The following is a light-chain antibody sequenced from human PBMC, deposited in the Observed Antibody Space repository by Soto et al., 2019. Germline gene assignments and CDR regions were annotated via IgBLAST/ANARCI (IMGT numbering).Light chain of an antibody. CDR3: QHYNSWA. J-gene: IGKJ1*01. CDR2: KAS. V-gene: IGKV1-5*03. Sequence: DVQMTQSPSTLSASVGDRVTITCRASQTIGSLLAWYQQKPGKAPNLLIYKASSLESGVPPRFSGSGFGTEFTLTITGLQPADFATYYCQHYNSWAFGQGTKVEI. CDR1: QTIGSL.